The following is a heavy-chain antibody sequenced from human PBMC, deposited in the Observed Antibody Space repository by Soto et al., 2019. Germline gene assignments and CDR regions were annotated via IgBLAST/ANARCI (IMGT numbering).Heavy chain of an antibody. D-gene: IGHD6-6*01. J-gene: IGHJ4*02. CDR2: TSFDGNNK. V-gene: IGHV3-30*18. CDR1: GFAFSAYG. CDR3: AKDRSWQLAYFDY. Sequence: HPGGSLRLSCAASGFAFSAYGLHWVRQAPGKGLEWVAVTSFDGNNKYYADSVKGRFTISRDNSRNTLYLQMNALRTDDSAIYYCAKDRSWQLAYFDYWGQGTLVTVSS.